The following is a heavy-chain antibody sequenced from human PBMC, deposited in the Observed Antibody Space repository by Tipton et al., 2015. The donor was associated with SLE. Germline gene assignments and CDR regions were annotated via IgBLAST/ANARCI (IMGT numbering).Heavy chain of an antibody. D-gene: IGHD2-8*01. Sequence: TLSLTCTVSGGSISSYYWSWIRQPPGKGLEWIGEINHSGSTNYNPSLKSRVTMSVDTSKNQFSLKLSSVTAADTAMYYCARGGELYPDSGQGTLVTVSS. CDR3: ARGGELYPD. CDR2: INHSGST. J-gene: IGHJ1*01. V-gene: IGHV4-34*01. CDR1: GGSISSYY.